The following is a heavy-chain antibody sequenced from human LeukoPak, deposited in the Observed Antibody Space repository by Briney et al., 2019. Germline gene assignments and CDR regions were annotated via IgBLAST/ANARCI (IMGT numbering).Heavy chain of an antibody. CDR1: GFTFNDYG. D-gene: IGHD1-1*01. CDR2: INSNGKSI. J-gene: IGHJ3*01. V-gene: IGHV3-20*04. Sequence: PGGSLRLSCAASGFTFNDYGMSWVRQAPGKGLEWVSGINSNGKSINYADSVKGRFTISRDYAERSVYLQMNSLRAEDTALYYCVRETERTATDAFDVWGQGTMVTVSS. CDR3: VRETERTATDAFDV.